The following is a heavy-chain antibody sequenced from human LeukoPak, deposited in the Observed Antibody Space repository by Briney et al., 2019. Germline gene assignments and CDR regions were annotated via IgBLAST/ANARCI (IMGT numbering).Heavy chain of an antibody. Sequence: SGGSLRLSCAASGFSFSSYEMNWVRQAPGKGLEWVSYISISGSSIYDADSVKGRFTISRDNAKNSLYLQMNSLRAEDTAVYYCARVGYSGSYYVFDYWGQGTLVTVSS. D-gene: IGHD1-26*01. CDR3: ARVGYSGSYYVFDY. J-gene: IGHJ4*02. CDR2: ISISGSSI. V-gene: IGHV3-48*03. CDR1: GFSFSSYE.